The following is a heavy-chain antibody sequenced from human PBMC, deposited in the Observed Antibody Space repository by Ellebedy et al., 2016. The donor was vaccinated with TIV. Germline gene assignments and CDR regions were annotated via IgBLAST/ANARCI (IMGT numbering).Heavy chain of an antibody. V-gene: IGHV3-30-3*01. CDR1: GFSVSKDY. Sequence: PGGSLRLSCEVSGFSVSKDYIMWVRQAPGKGLEWVAVISYDGSNYYYADSVKGRFTISRHKSKDTLYLQMNSLRADDTAVYYCARVKAYSAFDIWGQGTRVTVSS. D-gene: IGHD2-15*01. CDR2: ISYDGSNY. J-gene: IGHJ3*02. CDR3: ARVKAYSAFDI.